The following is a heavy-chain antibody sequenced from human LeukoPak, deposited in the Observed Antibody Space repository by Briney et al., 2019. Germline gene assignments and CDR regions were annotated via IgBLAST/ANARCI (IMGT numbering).Heavy chain of an antibody. Sequence: TGGSLRLSCAASGFTFSSYSMNWVRQAPGKGLEWVSSISSSSSYIYYADSVKGRFTISRDNAKNSLYLQMNSLRAEDTAVYYCARAYSSSSGGLCGYWGQGILVTVSS. CDR1: GFTFSSYS. CDR3: ARAYSSSSGGLCGY. CDR2: ISSSSSYI. V-gene: IGHV3-21*01. D-gene: IGHD6-6*01. J-gene: IGHJ4*02.